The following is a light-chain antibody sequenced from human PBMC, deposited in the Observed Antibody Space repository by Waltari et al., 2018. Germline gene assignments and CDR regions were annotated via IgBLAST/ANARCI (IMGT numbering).Light chain of an antibody. V-gene: IGLV2-8*01. CDR1: GSGGS. CDR3: SSDAVSNNFYD. Sequence: QSALTQPPSASGSPGQSVTISCTGTGSGGSVSWYQQHPGKAPQLLIYEVNKRPSGVPDRFSGSKSGNTASLTVSGLQAEDEGDYYCSSDAVSNNFYDFGTGTKVTVL. J-gene: IGLJ1*01. CDR2: EVN.